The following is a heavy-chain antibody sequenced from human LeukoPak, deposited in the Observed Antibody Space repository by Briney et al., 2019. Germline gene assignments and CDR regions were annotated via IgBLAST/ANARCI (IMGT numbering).Heavy chain of an antibody. CDR2: IGPIGVYT. J-gene: IGHJ4*02. CDR1: GFTFSSYA. CDR3: ARSPPGRTNWNYYDY. V-gene: IGHV3-64*01. D-gene: IGHD1-1*01. Sequence: GGSLRLSCAASGFTFSSYAMHWVRQAPGKGLEFVSVIGPIGVYTYYANSVKGRFTISRDNSKSTVSLQMGSLRDEDMAVYYCARSPPGRTNWNYYDYWGRGTLVTVSS.